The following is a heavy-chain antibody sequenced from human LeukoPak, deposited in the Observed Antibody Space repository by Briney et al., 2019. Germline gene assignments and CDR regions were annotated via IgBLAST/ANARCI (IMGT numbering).Heavy chain of an antibody. J-gene: IGHJ3*02. V-gene: IGHV4-61*01. D-gene: IGHD5-24*01. CDR1: GGSIGRSSYY. Sequence: SETLSLTCTVSGGSIGRSSYYWGWIRQPPGKGLEWIGYIYYSGSTNYNPSLKSRVTISVDTSKNQFSLKLSSVTAADTAVYYCARESMGDAFDIWGQGTMVTVSS. CDR3: ARESMGDAFDI. CDR2: IYYSGST.